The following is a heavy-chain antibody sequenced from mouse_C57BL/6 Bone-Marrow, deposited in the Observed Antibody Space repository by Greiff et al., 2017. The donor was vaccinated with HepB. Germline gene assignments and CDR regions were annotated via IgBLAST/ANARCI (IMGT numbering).Heavy chain of an antibody. CDR1: GFTFSDYY. CDR2: ISNGGGST. Sequence: EVQLVESGGGLVQPGGSLKLSCAASGFTFSDYYMYWVRQTPEKRLEWVAYISNGGGSTYYPDTVKGRFTISRDNAKNTLYLQMSRLKSEDTAMYYCARKGWLLRGYFDVWGTGTTVTVSS. D-gene: IGHD2-3*01. CDR3: ARKGWLLRGYFDV. V-gene: IGHV5-12*01. J-gene: IGHJ1*03.